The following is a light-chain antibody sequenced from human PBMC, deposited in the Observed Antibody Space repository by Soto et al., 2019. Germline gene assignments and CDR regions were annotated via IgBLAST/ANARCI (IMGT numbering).Light chain of an antibody. J-gene: IGKJ2*01. CDR1: QSVRSSY. CDR3: QQYGTSPYT. Sequence: EIVLTQSPGTLSLSPGERATLSCRASQSVRSSYLAWYQQKPGQAPRLLIYGASRRATGIPDRFSGSGSGTDFTLTISRLEPADIAVFYCQQYGTSPYTFGQGTKLEIK. V-gene: IGKV3-20*01. CDR2: GAS.